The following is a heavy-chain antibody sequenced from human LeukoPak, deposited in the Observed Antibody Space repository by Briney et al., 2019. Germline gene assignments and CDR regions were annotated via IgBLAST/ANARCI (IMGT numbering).Heavy chain of an antibody. J-gene: IGHJ4*02. CDR3: AIWGADHGCLY. D-gene: IGHD3-16*01. V-gene: IGHV3-23*01. CDR2: ISDSGGST. Sequence: GGSLRLSCAASGVTFSKNVMTWVRQAPGKGLEWVSIISDSGGSTFYVDSVKGRFTIPRDNSRNTLFLQMNSLRAEDTALYYCAIWGADHGCLYWGQGTLVTVSS. CDR1: GVTFSKNV.